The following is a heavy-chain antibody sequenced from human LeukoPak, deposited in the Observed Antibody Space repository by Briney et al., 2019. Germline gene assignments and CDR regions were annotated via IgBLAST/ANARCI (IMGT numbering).Heavy chain of an antibody. CDR1: GGSISSSNW. V-gene: IGHV4-4*02. Sequence: SGTLSLTCAVSGGSISSSNWWSWVRQPPGKGLEWIGEIYHSGSTNYNPSLKSRVTISVDKSKNQFSLKLSSVTAAGTAVYFCALLMVTTFYFDYWGQGTLVTVSS. CDR2: IYHSGST. D-gene: IGHD4-17*01. CDR3: ALLMVTTFYFDY. J-gene: IGHJ4*02.